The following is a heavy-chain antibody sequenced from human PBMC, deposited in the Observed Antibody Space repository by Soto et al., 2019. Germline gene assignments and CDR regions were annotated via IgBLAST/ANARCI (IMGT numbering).Heavy chain of an antibody. CDR2: TSYDGSNT. V-gene: IGHV3-30*01. D-gene: IGHD5-12*01. CDR1: GFPFSSFA. Sequence: PGGSLRLSCAASGFPFSSFAMHWVRQAPGKGLECVAVTSYDGSNTYYAESVKGRFTISRDNSKNTLYLQMNSLRAEDTAVYYCARDGNSGYDWDYYYGMDVWGQGTTVTVSS. CDR3: ARDGNSGYDWDYYYGMDV. J-gene: IGHJ6*02.